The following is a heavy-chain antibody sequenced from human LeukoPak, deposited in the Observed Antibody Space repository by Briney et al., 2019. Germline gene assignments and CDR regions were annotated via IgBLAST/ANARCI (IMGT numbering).Heavy chain of an antibody. J-gene: IGHJ4*02. V-gene: IGHV3-21*01. D-gene: IGHD3-22*01. Sequence: AGGSLRLSCVASGFTFNNYSMNWVRQAPGKGLEWVSSISSRSTYIYYADSVKGRFTISRDNAKNSLYLQMNSLRAEDTAVYYCARFRFGYYDSSAPRWGQGTLVTVSS. CDR2: ISSRSTYI. CDR3: ARFRFGYYDSSAPR. CDR1: GFTFNNYS.